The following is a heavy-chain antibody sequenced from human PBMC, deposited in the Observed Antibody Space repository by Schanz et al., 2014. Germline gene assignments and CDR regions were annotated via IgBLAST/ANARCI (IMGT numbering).Heavy chain of an antibody. Sequence: EGQLAESGGGLVQPGGSLRLSCAVSGFTVSSNHMSWVRQAPGKGLEWVSVIYSGIGAYYADSVKDRFTVSRDNSKNTVYLQMNRLRADDTAVYYCASPSGYSDYGTYFDVWGHGTLVTVSS. CDR2: IYSGIGA. D-gene: IGHD5-12*01. V-gene: IGHV3-66*01. J-gene: IGHJ4*01. CDR1: GFTVSSNH. CDR3: ASPSGYSDYGTYFDV.